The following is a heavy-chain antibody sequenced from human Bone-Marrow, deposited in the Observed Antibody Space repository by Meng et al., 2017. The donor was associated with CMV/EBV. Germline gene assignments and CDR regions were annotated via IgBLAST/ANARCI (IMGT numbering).Heavy chain of an antibody. Sequence: ASVKVSCKASGYTFTSYGISWVRQAPGQGLEWMGWISAYNGNTNYAQKLQGRVTMTTDTSTSTAYMELRSLRSDDTAVYYCAREPFGKSGDYYYYYGMDVWGQGTTVTVS. CDR3: AREPFGKSGDYYYYYGMDV. J-gene: IGHJ6*02. V-gene: IGHV1-18*01. D-gene: IGHD3-10*01. CDR2: ISAYNGNT. CDR1: GYTFTSYG.